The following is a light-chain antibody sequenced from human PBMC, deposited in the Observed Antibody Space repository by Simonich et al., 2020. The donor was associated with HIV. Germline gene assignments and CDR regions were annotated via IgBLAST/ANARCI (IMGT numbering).Light chain of an antibody. CDR2: DAS. Sequence: EIVLTQSPGTLSLSPGERATLSCRASQSVSSSYLAWFQQKPGLATRLLIYDASSRATGIPDRFSGSRSGTDFTLTISRLEPEDFAVYYCQQYGSSPTWTFGQGTKVEIK. J-gene: IGKJ1*01. CDR3: QQYGSSPTWT. CDR1: QSVSSSY. V-gene: IGKV3D-20*01.